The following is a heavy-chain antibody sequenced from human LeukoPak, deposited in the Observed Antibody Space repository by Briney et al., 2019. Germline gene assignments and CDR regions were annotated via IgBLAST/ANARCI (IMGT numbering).Heavy chain of an antibody. D-gene: IGHD3-10*01. V-gene: IGHV4-31*03. CDR1: GGSISSGGYY. CDR2: IYYSGST. CDR3: ARDQGHYYGSGSYYPPSYYYYGMDV. J-gene: IGHJ6*02. Sequence: PSETLSLTCTVSGGSISSGGYYWSWIRQHPGKGLEWIGYIYYSGSTYYNPSLKSRVTISVDTSKNQLSLKLSSVTAADTAVYYCARDQGHYYGSGSYYPPSYYYYGMDVWGQGTTVTVSS.